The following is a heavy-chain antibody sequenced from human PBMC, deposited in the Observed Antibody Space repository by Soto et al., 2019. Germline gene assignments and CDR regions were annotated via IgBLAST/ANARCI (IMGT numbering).Heavy chain of an antibody. D-gene: IGHD4-4*01. V-gene: IGHV1-69*02. CDR3: ARGGREVTTSVDYYYYYYMDV. CDR1: GGTFSSYT. J-gene: IGHJ6*03. CDR2: IIPILGIA. Sequence: GASVKVSCKASGGTFSSYTISWVRQAPGQGLEWMGRIIPILGIANYAQKFQGRVTITADKSTSTAYMELSSLRSEDTAAYYCARGGREVTTSVDYYYYYYMDVWGKGTTVTVSS.